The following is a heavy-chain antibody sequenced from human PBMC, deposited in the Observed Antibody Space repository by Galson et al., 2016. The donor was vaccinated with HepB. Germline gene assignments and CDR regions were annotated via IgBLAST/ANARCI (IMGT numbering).Heavy chain of an antibody. CDR3: VHSQRAGTFSLVDS. J-gene: IGHJ4*02. V-gene: IGHV2-5*01. Sequence: PALVKPTQTLTLTCTFSGFSLNTGPVTVGWIRQPPGKALEWLALIYWNDDTRYSPSLKSRLTITKDTSRNQVVLTMSNLDPVDTATYYCVHSQRAGTFSLVDSWGQGALVTGSS. CDR1: GFSLNTGPVT. D-gene: IGHD3-10*01. CDR2: IYWNDDT.